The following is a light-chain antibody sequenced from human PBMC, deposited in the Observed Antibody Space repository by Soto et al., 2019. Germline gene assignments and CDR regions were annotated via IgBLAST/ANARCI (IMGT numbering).Light chain of an antibody. V-gene: IGKV1-12*01. Sequence: DIQMTQSPSSVSASVGDRVTITCRASQHIGIYLAWYQQKPGKAPKLLIYAASTLQSGVPSRFRGSGSVTDFTLTISSLQPEDFATYFCQQANSLPYTFGQGNKVDIK. CDR1: QHIGIY. J-gene: IGKJ2*01. CDR3: QQANSLPYT. CDR2: AAS.